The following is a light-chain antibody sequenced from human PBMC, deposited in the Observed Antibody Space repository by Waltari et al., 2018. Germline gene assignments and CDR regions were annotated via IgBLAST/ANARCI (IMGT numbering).Light chain of an antibody. CDR2: KAS. V-gene: IGKV1-5*03. CDR1: QTISPW. J-gene: IGKJ1*01. Sequence: DIQMTQSPSTLSASVGDRVIITCRASQTISPWLAWYQQKPGKAPKLLIYKASSLESGVPSRFSGSGSGTEFTLTISSLQPDDFATYYCQQYNSYSGGGTFGQGTKVEIK. CDR3: QQYNSYSGGGT.